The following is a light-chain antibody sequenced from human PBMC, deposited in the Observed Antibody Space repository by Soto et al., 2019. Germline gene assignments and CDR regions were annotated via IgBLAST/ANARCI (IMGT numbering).Light chain of an antibody. J-gene: IGKJ1*01. CDR3: QQYNSYSWT. CDR2: AAS. Sequence: DIQMTQSPSSLSASVGYRVTITCRASQSISSYLNWYQQKKGKAPKILIYAASSLQSGVPSRFSGTGSGTDFTLPLSSLQPEDFETYYCQQYNSYSWTFGQGTKVDIK. V-gene: IGKV1-39*01. CDR1: QSISSY.